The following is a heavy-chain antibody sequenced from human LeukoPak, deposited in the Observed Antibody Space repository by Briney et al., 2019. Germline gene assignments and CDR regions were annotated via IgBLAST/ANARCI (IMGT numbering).Heavy chain of an antibody. CDR3: AREGLGELTLDY. Sequence: ASVKVSCKASGYTFTSYGISWVRQAPGQGLEWMGWISTYNGDTNYAQKLQGRVAMTTDTSTSTAYMELRSLRSDDTAVYYCAREGLGELTLDYWGQGTLVTVSS. V-gene: IGHV1-18*01. J-gene: IGHJ4*02. CDR2: ISTYNGDT. D-gene: IGHD3-16*01. CDR1: GYTFTSYG.